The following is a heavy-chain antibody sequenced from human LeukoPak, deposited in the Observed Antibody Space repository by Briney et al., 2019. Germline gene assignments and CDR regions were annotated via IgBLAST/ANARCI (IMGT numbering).Heavy chain of an antibody. CDR2: LYSDGRT. J-gene: IGHJ3*01. CDR1: GFTVSGNY. D-gene: IGHD3-10*01. Sequence: GGSLRLSCAASGFTVSGNYMSWVRQAPWKGLDWVSVLYSDGRTFYADSVRARFTISRDNSKNTLYLQMSSLRAEDTAVYYCARLRDSVAFDVWGQGTMVTVSS. CDR3: ARLRDSVAFDV. V-gene: IGHV3-53*01.